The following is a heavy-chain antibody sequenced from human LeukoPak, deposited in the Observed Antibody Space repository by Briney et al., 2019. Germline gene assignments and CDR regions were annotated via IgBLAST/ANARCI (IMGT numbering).Heavy chain of an antibody. D-gene: IGHD5-12*01. V-gene: IGHV3-53*05. J-gene: IGHJ4*02. CDR1: GFTVSNNY. CDR3: AKELVGGYDFDY. CDR2: IYSGGST. Sequence: GGSLRLSCAASGFTVSNNYMNWVRQAPGKGLEWVSLIYSGGSTYYADSVKGRFTISRDNSKDTLYLQMNSLRTEDTAVYYCAKELVGGYDFDYWGQGTLVTVSS.